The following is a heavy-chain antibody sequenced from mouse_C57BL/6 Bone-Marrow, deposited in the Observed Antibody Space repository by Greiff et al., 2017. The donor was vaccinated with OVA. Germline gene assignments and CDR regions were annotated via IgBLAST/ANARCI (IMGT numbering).Heavy chain of an antibody. CDR2: IYPGNSDT. Sequence: VQLQQSGTVLARPGASVKMSCKTSGYTFTSYWMHWVKQRPGQGLEWIGAIYPGNSDTSYNQKFKGKAKLTAVTSASTAYMELSSLTNEDSAVYYCTRKAYYSNHFDYWGQGTTLTVSS. CDR3: TRKAYYSNHFDY. CDR1: GYTFTSYW. J-gene: IGHJ2*01. V-gene: IGHV1-5*01. D-gene: IGHD2-5*01.